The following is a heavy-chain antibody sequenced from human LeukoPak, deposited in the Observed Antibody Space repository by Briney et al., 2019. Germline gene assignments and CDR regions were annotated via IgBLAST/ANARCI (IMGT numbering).Heavy chain of an antibody. V-gene: IGHV4-59*01. CDR2: IYYSGST. CDR1: GASISNYF. D-gene: IGHD3-22*01. J-gene: IGHJ5*02. Sequence: SETLSLTCTVAGASISNYFWSWIRQPPGKGLGWLGYIYYSGSTNYNPPVKSRITMSVDISKNHFSLKLSSVTAADTAVYYCSKAVFSYDSSAFFFNPWGQGTRVTVSS. CDR3: SKAVFSYDSSAFFFNP.